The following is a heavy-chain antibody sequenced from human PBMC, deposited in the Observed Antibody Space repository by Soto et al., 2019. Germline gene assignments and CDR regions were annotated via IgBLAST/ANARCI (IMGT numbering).Heavy chain of an antibody. CDR1: GFTFSSYE. CDR2: ISSSGSTI. V-gene: IGHV3-48*03. CDR3: ARDRDYGEGNWFDP. Sequence: PGWSLRLSCAASGFTFSSYEMNWVRQAPGKGLEWVSYISSSGSTIYYADSVKGRFTISRDNAKNSLYLQMNSLRAEDTAVYYCARDRDYGEGNWFDPWGQGTLVTVSS. D-gene: IGHD4-17*01. J-gene: IGHJ5*02.